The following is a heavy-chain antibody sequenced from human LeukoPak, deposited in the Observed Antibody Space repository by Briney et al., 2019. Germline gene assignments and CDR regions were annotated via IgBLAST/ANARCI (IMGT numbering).Heavy chain of an antibody. CDR3: ARDRVVSSSSSRSPPPTQYFYGMDV. V-gene: IGHV4-61*01. D-gene: IGHD6-13*01. CDR2: IYCSGST. J-gene: IGHJ6*04. CDR1: GGSVSSGSYY. Sequence: SETLSLTCTVSGGSVSSGSYYWSWIRQPPGKGLEWIGYIYCSGSTNYDPSLKSRVTISVDTSKNQFSLKLSSVTAADTAVYYCARDRVVSSSSSRSPPPTQYFYGMDVWGKGTTVTVSS.